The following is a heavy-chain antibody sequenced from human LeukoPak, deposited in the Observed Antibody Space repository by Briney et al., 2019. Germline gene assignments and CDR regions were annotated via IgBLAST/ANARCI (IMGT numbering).Heavy chain of an antibody. Sequence: GGSLRLSCAGSGFTFSSYAMSWVRQAPGQGLEWVSVISDSGDYTSYADSVRGRFTISRDNSRNTLYLQMNSLRAEDTAVYYCAKDFAPDTGYDFDYWGQGTLVTVSS. J-gene: IGHJ4*02. CDR2: ISDSGDYT. D-gene: IGHD5-12*01. V-gene: IGHV3-23*01. CDR1: GFTFSSYA. CDR3: AKDFAPDTGYDFDY.